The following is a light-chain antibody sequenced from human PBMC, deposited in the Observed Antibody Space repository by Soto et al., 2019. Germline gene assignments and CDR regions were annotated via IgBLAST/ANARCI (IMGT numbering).Light chain of an antibody. Sequence: DIQLTQSPSFLSASVGDRVTITCRASQGISSYLAWYQQKPGKAPKLLMYVASTLQSGVPSRFSGSGYGTEFTLTISRLQPGDFATYYCQHLNRYPRPITFGQGTRLEIK. CDR3: QHLNRYPRPIT. V-gene: IGKV1-9*01. CDR2: VAS. CDR1: QGISSY. J-gene: IGKJ5*01.